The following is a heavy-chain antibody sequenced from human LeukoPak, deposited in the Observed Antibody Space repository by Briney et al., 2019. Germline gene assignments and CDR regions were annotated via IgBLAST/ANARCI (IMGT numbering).Heavy chain of an antibody. CDR3: ARVSTAVSLAIDY. V-gene: IGHV3-21*06. CDR1: GFTFSNYN. D-gene: IGHD6-13*01. CDR2: ISSSSRYM. J-gene: IGHJ4*02. Sequence: PGGSLRLSCAASGFTFSNYNMNRVRQAPGKGLEWVSVISSSSRYMYYADSVKGRFTISRDNAKNSLYLQMNSLRAEDTAVYYCARVSTAVSLAIDYWGQGTLVTVST.